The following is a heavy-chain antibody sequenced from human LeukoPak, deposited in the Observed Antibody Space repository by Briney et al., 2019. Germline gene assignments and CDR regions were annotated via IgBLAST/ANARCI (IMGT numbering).Heavy chain of an antibody. J-gene: IGHJ1*01. CDR3: AKYSSGWYDEYFQH. D-gene: IGHD6-19*01. Sequence: HPGGSLRLSCAASGFTVSSNYMSWVRQAPGKGLEWVSAISSSGGSTYYADSVKGRFTISRDNPKNTLSLQMNSLRAEDTAVYYCAKYSSGWYDEYFQHWGQGTLVTVSS. V-gene: IGHV3-23*01. CDR1: GFTVSSNY. CDR2: ISSSGGST.